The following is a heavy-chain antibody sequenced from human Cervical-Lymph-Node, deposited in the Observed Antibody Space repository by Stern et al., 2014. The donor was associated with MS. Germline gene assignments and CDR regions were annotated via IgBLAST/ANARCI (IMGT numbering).Heavy chain of an antibody. CDR3: AREDSSALHYYYYYGMDV. CDR1: GYTFTSYY. J-gene: IGHJ6*02. CDR2: INPSGGST. Sequence: QVQLLESGAEVKKPGASVKVSCKASGYTFTSYYIHWVRQAPGHGLEWMAIINPSGGSTSYAQKFQGRVTMTRDTSTSTVYMELSSLRSEDTAVYYCAREDSSALHYYYYYGMDVWGQGTTVTVSS. V-gene: IGHV1-46*01. D-gene: IGHD6-19*01.